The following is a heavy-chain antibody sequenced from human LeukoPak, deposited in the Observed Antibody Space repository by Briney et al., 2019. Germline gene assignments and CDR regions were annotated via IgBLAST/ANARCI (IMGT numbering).Heavy chain of an antibody. J-gene: IGHJ5*02. CDR1: GFTFSSYA. V-gene: IGHV3-30-3*01. D-gene: IGHD6-19*01. Sequence: GGSLRLSCAASGFTFSSYAMHWVRQAPGKGLEWVAVISYDGSNKYYADSVKGRFTISRDNSKNTLYLQMNSLRAEDTAVYYCARAHSSGLRWFDPWGQGTLVTVSS. CDR2: ISYDGSNK. CDR3: ARAHSSGLRWFDP.